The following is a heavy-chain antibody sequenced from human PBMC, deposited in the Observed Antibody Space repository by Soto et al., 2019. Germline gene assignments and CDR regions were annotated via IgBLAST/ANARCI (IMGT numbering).Heavy chain of an antibody. V-gene: IGHV1-18*01. CDR2: VSGYNGNT. Sequence: ASVKVSCKASGYTFASYGINWVRQAPGQGLEWMGWVSGYNGNTNYAQKLQGRVTMTTDTSTSTVYMELRSLRSDDTAVYYCASGVAVAGSYYYYYGMDVWGQGTTVTVSS. D-gene: IGHD6-19*01. CDR3: ASGVAVAGSYYYYYGMDV. J-gene: IGHJ6*02. CDR1: GYTFASYG.